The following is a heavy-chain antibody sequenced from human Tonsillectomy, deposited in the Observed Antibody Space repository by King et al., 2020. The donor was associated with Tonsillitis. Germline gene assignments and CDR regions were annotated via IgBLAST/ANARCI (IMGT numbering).Heavy chain of an antibody. Sequence: QLVQSGAEVKKPGASVKVSCKASGYPFTGYYMHWVRQAPGQGLEWMGWVNPNSGGTKFAQKFQDRVTMTTDTSINTAYMEGSRLTSDDTAVYYCAKPSSWFFDSWGQGTLVTVSS. CDR2: VNPNSGGT. V-gene: IGHV1-2*02. CDR1: GYPFTGYY. CDR3: AKPSSWFFDS. D-gene: IGHD6-13*01. J-gene: IGHJ4*02.